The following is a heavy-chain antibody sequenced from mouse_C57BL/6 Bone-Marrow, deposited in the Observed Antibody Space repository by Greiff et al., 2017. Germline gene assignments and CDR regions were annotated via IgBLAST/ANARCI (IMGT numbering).Heavy chain of an antibody. CDR1: GFTFSDYG. V-gene: IGHV5-17*01. Sequence: EVKLVESGGGLVKPGGSLKLSCAASGFTFSDYGMHWVRQAPEKGLEWVAYISSGSSTIYYADTVKGRFTISRDNAKNTLFLQMTSLRSEDTAMYYCASSLLPEDFDYWGQGTTLTVSS. CDR2: ISSGSSTI. CDR3: ASSLLPEDFDY. D-gene: IGHD1-1*01. J-gene: IGHJ2*01.